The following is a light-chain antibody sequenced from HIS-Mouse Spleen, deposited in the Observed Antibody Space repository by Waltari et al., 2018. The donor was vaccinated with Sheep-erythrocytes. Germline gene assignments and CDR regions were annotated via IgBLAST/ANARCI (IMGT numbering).Light chain of an antibody. CDR1: SSDVGGYNY. Sequence: QSALTQPRSVSGSPGQSVTISCTGTSSDVGGYNYVSWYQQHPGKAPKLMIYDVSKRPSGVPGRFSGSKSGTTACLTISGLQAEDEADYYCCSYAGSYNHVVATGTKVTVL. CDR2: DVS. J-gene: IGLJ1*01. V-gene: IGLV2-11*01. CDR3: CSYAGSYNHV.